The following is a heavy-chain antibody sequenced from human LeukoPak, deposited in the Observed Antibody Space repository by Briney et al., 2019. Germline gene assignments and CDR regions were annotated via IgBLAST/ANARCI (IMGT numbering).Heavy chain of an antibody. CDR2: INPNSGGT. D-gene: IGHD2-15*01. Sequence: ASVKVSCKASGYTFTAYYMHWVRQAPGQGLEWMGWINPNSGGTNYAQRFQGRVTMTRDTSISTAYMDLSRLRFDDTAVYFCARAYCSGGDCYSKSNFDSWGQGTLVTVS. V-gene: IGHV1-2*02. J-gene: IGHJ4*02. CDR1: GYTFTAYY. CDR3: ARAYCSGGDCYSKSNFDS.